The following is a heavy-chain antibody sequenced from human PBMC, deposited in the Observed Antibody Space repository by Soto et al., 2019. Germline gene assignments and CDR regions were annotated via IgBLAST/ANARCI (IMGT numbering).Heavy chain of an antibody. CDR3: ARIGVSYYDFWSGPSD. V-gene: IGHV2-70*11. Sequence: GSGPTLVNPTQTLTLTCTFSGFPLSTSGMCVSWIRQPPGKALEWLARIDWDDDKYYSTSLKTRLTISKDTSKNQVVLTMTNMDPVDTATYYCARIGVSYYDFWSGPSDWGQGTLVTVSS. CDR1: GFPLSTSGMC. J-gene: IGHJ4*02. CDR2: IDWDDDK. D-gene: IGHD3-3*01.